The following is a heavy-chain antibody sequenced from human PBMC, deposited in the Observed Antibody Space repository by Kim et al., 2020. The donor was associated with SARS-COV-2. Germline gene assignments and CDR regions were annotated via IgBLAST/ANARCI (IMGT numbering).Heavy chain of an antibody. J-gene: IGHJ6*02. D-gene: IGHD5-18*01. Sequence: GGSLRLSCAASGFTFSSYAMSWVRQAPGKGLEWVSAISASGGSTYYADSVKGRFTISRDNSKNTLCLQMNSLRAEDTAVYYCAKSAYTYGAHGMDVWGQGTTVTVSS. CDR2: ISASGGST. CDR3: AKSAYTYGAHGMDV. CDR1: GFTFSSYA. V-gene: IGHV3-23*01.